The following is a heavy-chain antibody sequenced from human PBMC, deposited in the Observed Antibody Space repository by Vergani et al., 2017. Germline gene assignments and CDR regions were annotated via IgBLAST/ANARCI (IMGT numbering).Heavy chain of an antibody. CDR1: GGTFSSYA. V-gene: IGHV1-69*01. J-gene: IGHJ6*03. CDR3: ARVPNYYYYYYMDV. Sequence: VQLVESGGGLVKPGSSVKVSCKASGGTFSSYAISWVRQAPGQGLEWMGGIIPIFGTANYAQKFQGRVTITADESTSTAYMELSSLRSEDTAVYYCARVPNYYYYYYMDVWGKGTTVTVSS. CDR2: IIPIFGTA.